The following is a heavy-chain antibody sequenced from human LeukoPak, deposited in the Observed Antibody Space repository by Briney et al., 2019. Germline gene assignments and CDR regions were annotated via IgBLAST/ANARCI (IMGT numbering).Heavy chain of an antibody. CDR2: INHSGSS. Sequence: PSETLSLTRAVYGGSFIAYFWSWIRQPPRKGLEWMGEINHSGSSNYNPSLKSRVTISVDTSKNKFSLKLSSVTAADTAVYYCARTVSGIAVAGTWFDPWGQGTLVTVSS. CDR3: ARTVSGIAVAGTWFDP. CDR1: GGSFIAYF. D-gene: IGHD6-19*01. J-gene: IGHJ5*02. V-gene: IGHV4-34*01.